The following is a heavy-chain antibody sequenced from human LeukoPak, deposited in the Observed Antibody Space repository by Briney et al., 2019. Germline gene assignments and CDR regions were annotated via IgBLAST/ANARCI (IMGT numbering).Heavy chain of an antibody. CDR1: GFTFRNYG. J-gene: IGHJ4*02. V-gene: IGHV3-23*01. CDR3: AKGGGGIVVGTASHDY. CDR2: ITISGGTT. Sequence: PGGSLRLSCAASGFTFRNYGMSWVRQAPGKGLEWVSAITISGGTTYYADSVKGRFTISRDNSKNTLYLQMNSLRAIDTAVYYCAKGGGGIVVGTASHDYWGQGTLVTVSS. D-gene: IGHD2-21*02.